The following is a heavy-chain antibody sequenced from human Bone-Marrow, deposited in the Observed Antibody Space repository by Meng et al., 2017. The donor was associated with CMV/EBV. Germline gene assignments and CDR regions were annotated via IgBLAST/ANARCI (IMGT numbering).Heavy chain of an antibody. CDR2: IYYSGST. V-gene: IGHV4-34*01. J-gene: IGHJ4*02. D-gene: IGHD1-7*01. CDR1: GGSFSGYY. CDR3: ARHDPLSGLELRPYFDY. Sequence: SETLSLTCAVYGGSFSGYYWSWIRQPPGKGLEWIGSIYYSGSTYYNPSLKSRVTISVDTSKNQFSLKLSSVTAADTAVYYCARHDPLSGLELRPYFDYWGQGTLVTVSS.